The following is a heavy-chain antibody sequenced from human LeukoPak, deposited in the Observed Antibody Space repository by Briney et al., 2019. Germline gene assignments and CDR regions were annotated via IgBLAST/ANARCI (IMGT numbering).Heavy chain of an antibody. CDR3: ARETVTIVVVTAGTHRQYYFDY. CDR2: INHSGST. Sequence: SETLSLTCAVYGGSFSGYYWSWIRQPPGKGLEWIGEINHSGSTNYNPSLKSRVTISVDTSKNQFSLKLSSVTAADTAVYYCARETVTIVVVTAGTHRQYYFDYWGQGTLVTLSS. J-gene: IGHJ4*02. CDR1: GGSFSGYY. V-gene: IGHV4-34*01. D-gene: IGHD2-21*02.